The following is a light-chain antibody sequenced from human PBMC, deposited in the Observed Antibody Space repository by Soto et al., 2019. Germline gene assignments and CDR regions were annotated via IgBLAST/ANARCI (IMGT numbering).Light chain of an antibody. Sequence: QSVLTQPPSVSGAPGQRVTISCTGSSSNIGAGYHVHWYQQLPGTAPKLLMYTNNNRPSGVPDRFSGSKSGTSASLAITGLQAEDEADYYCGSYTTSSNYVFGTGTKLTVL. J-gene: IGLJ1*01. CDR1: SSNIGAGYH. CDR2: TNN. V-gene: IGLV1-40*01. CDR3: GSYTTSSNYV.